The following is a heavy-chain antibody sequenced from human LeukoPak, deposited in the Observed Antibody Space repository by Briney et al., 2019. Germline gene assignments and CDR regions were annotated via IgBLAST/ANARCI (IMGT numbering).Heavy chain of an antibody. CDR2: INPSGGST. Sequence: ASVKVSCKASGYTFTSYYMHWVRQAPGQGLEWMGIINPSGGSTSYAQKFQGRVTMTRDTSTSTVYMELSSLRSEDAAVYYCVTYSSSLLVRYWGQGTLVTVSS. CDR3: VTYSSSLLVRY. CDR1: GYTFTSYY. D-gene: IGHD6-6*01. J-gene: IGHJ4*02. V-gene: IGHV1-46*01.